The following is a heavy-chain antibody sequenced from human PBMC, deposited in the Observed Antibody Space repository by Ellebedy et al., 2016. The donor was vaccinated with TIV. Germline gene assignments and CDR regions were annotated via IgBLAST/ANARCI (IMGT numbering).Heavy chain of an antibody. CDR3: AREDVQLITVDQFYYYMDV. CDR2: IYNSGGT. Sequence: SETLSLTCTVSGGSITNHYWTWVRQAPGKGLEWIGYIYNSGGTNYSPSLKSRVTISADTSKNQLSLTLRSVTAADTAVYFCAREDVQLITVDQFYYYMDVWGKGTTVTVSS. D-gene: IGHD4-11*01. V-gene: IGHV4-59*11. CDR1: GGSITNHY. J-gene: IGHJ6*03.